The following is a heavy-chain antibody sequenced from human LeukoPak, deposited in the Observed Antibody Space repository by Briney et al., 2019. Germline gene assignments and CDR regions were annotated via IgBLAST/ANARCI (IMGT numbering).Heavy chain of an antibody. Sequence: PSETLSLTCTVSGGSISSYYWSWIRQPPGKGLEWIGYIYYSGSTNYNPPLKSRVTISVDTSKNQFSLKLSSVTAADTAVYYCARESECGGDCYSGAFDIWGQGTMVTVSS. CDR1: GGSISSYY. D-gene: IGHD2-21*02. V-gene: IGHV4-59*01. J-gene: IGHJ3*02. CDR3: ARESECGGDCYSGAFDI. CDR2: IYYSGST.